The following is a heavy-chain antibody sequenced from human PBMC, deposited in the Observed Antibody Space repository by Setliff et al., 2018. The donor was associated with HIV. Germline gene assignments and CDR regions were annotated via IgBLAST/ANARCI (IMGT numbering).Heavy chain of an antibody. CDR1: GFTFSDYY. V-gene: IGHV3-11*04. CDR2: ISSSGSTI. Sequence: SGGSLRLSCAASGFTFSDYYMSWIRQAPGKGLEWISYISSSGSTIYYADSVKGRFTISRDNAKNSLYLQMNSRRAEDTAVYYCARTACSLAMGCYFDFWGRGTLVTVSS. CDR3: ARTACSLAMGCYFDF. J-gene: IGHJ4*02. D-gene: IGHD2-8*01.